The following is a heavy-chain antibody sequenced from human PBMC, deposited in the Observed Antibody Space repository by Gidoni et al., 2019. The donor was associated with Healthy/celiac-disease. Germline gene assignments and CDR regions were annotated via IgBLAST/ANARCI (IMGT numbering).Heavy chain of an antibody. CDR2: INHSGST. D-gene: IGHD6-6*01. J-gene: IGHJ5*02. CDR3: ARGIRIAARPRWFDP. Sequence: QVQLQQWGAGLLKPSETLSLTCAVYGGSFSGYYWSWIRQPPGKGLEWIGEINHSGSTNYNPSLKRRVTISVDTSKNQFSLKLSSVTAADTAVYYCARGIRIAARPRWFDPWGQGTLVTVSS. V-gene: IGHV4-34*01. CDR1: GGSFSGYY.